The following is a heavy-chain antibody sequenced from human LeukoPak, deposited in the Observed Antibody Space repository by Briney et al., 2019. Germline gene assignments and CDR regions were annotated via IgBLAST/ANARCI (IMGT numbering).Heavy chain of an antibody. J-gene: IGHJ2*01. CDR1: GFTFSSYD. CDR2: IGTAGEI. V-gene: IGHV3-13*01. CDR3: ARAAYSSTWYFRYFDL. D-gene: IGHD6-13*01. Sequence: GGSLRLSCAASGFTFSSYDIHWVRQATGKGLEWVSGIGTAGEIYYPGSAKGRFTISRENAKNSLYLQMNSLGAGDTAVYYCARAAYSSTWYFRYFDLWGRGTLVTVSS.